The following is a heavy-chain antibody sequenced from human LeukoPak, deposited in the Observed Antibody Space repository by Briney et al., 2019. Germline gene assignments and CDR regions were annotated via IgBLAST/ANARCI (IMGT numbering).Heavy chain of an antibody. CDR2: IYNSGST. D-gene: IGHD3-22*01. CDR1: GGSISRGSYY. CDR3: ARNSYYDNSGEGAFDI. Sequence: SQTLSLTCIVSGGSISRGSYYWSWIRQPAGKGPEWMGRIYNSGSTNYNPSLKSRVTIPTDMSKNQISLNLSSVIAADTAVYYCARNSYYDNSGEGAFDIWGQGTMVTVSS. V-gene: IGHV4-61*02. J-gene: IGHJ3*02.